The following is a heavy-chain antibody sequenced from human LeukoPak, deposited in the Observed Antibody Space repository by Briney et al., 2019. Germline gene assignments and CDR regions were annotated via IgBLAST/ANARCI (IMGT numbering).Heavy chain of an antibody. Sequence: GGSLRLSCVGSGFTFSRYSLNWVRQAPGKGLEWVSYISTNNKTIKYADSVKGRFAISRDNAKDFLYLQMTSLRAEDTAVYYCASYFDSTRYFKEGYAIWGRGTLVTVSS. CDR1: GFTFSRYS. CDR2: ISTNNKTI. D-gene: IGHD3-22*01. CDR3: ASYFDSTRYFKEGYAI. J-gene: IGHJ3*02. V-gene: IGHV3-48*01.